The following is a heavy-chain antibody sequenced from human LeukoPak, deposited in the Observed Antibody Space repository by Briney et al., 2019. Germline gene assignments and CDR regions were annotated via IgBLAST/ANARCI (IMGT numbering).Heavy chain of an antibody. Sequence: GGSLRLSCAASGFTFSSYWMHWVRQAPGKGLVWVSRIDDDGTTIDYADSVKGRFTISRDNAKNTLYLQMNNLRAEDTAVYYCARVFCSGSSCSHFDYWGQGTLVTVSS. V-gene: IGHV3-74*01. CDR1: GFTFSSYW. D-gene: IGHD2-15*01. J-gene: IGHJ4*02. CDR3: ARVFCSGSSCSHFDY. CDR2: IDDDGTTI.